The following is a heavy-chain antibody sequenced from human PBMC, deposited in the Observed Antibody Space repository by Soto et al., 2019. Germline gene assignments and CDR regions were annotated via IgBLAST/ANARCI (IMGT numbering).Heavy chain of an antibody. D-gene: IGHD2-15*01. CDR3: ARYLGPTPWFDP. J-gene: IGHJ5*02. Sequence: TLSLTCTVYGTSVTSADFSWAWILQAPAKGLEWIGYMYHTGSSYYNPSLKSRITMSVDTSRNQFSLTLTSVTAADTALYYCARYLGPTPWFDPWGQGNLVTVSS. CDR2: MYHTGSS. CDR1: GTSVTSADFS. V-gene: IGHV4-30-2*01.